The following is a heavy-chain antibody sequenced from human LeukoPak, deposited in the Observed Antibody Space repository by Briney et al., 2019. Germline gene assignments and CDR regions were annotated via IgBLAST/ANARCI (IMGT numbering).Heavy chain of an antibody. V-gene: IGHV1-58*01. CDR2: IVVGSGNT. J-gene: IGHJ6*04. D-gene: IGHD5-18*01. Sequence: TSVKVSCKASGFTFTSSAVQWVRQARGQRLEWIGWIVVGSGNTNYAQKFQGRVTITRDMSTSTAYMELSSLRSEDTAVYYCAAPDTAKSWYYYGMDVWGKGTTVTVSS. CDR3: AAPDTAKSWYYYGMDV. CDR1: GFTFTSSA.